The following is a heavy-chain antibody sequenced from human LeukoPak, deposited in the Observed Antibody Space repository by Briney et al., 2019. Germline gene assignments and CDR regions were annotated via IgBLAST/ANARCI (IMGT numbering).Heavy chain of an antibody. CDR1: GGSISSYF. J-gene: IGHJ6*02. D-gene: IGHD5-18*01. V-gene: IGHV4-59*08. CDR2: IYNSGST. Sequence: SETLSLTCTVSGGSISSYFWSWIRQPPGKGLEWIGYIYNSGSTNYNPSLKSRVTISVDTSTNQLSLELSSVTAADTAVYFCARREYSYGHGMDVWGQGTTVTVSS. CDR3: ARREYSYGHGMDV.